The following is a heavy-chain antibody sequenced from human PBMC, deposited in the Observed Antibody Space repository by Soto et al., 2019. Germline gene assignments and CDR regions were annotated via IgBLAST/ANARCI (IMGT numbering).Heavy chain of an antibody. Sequence: IYLVQSGPEVRKPGASVKVSCKAPGYIFSNFGISWVRQAPGQGLEWMGWISGYNDNTNYAQQFQGRVRMTTDISTSTAYMELTTLRSEDTAVYYCAKDASSWFYYYYGMDVWGQGTTVTVSS. CDR1: GYIFSNFG. V-gene: IGHV1-18*01. CDR2: ISGYNDNT. D-gene: IGHD2-2*01. J-gene: IGHJ6*02. CDR3: AKDASSWFYYYYGMDV.